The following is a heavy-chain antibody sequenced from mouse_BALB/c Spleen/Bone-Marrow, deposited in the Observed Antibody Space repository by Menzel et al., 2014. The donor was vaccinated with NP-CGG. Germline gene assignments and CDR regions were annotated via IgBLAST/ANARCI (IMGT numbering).Heavy chain of an antibody. J-gene: IGHJ3*01. V-gene: IGHV2-2*02. CDR1: GFSLTSYG. D-gene: IGHD2-3*01. Sequence: VQLQQSGPGLVRPSQSLSITCTVSGFSLTSYGVHWVRQSPGKGLEWLGVIWSGGSTDYNAAFISRLSISKDNSKSQVFFKMNSLQANDTAVYYCATDGYYVRFAYWGQGTLVTVSA. CDR2: IWSGGST. CDR3: ATDGYYVRFAY.